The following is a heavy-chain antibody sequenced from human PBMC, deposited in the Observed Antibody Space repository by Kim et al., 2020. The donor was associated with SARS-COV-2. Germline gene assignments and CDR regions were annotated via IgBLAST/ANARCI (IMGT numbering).Heavy chain of an antibody. CDR1: GFTFNKHS. J-gene: IGHJ4*02. CDR3: ARDVSGSGSYYPDS. D-gene: IGHD3-10*01. Sequence: GGSLRLSCEASGFTFNKHSMKWVRQAPGKGLEWVASTSDRSTYIHYGDSVKGRITISRDNARNSVFLQMTSLRAEDTGVYYCARDVSGSGSYYPDSWGQG. CDR2: TSDRSTYI. V-gene: IGHV3-21*06.